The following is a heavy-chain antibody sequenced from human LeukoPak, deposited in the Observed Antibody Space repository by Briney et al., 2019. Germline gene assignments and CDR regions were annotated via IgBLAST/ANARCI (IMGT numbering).Heavy chain of an antibody. Sequence: GGSLRLSCAASGFTVSSNYISWVRQAPGKGLEWVSVIYSGGYTYYADSVKGRFTISRDNAKNSLYLQMNSLRAEDTAVYYCARETYSYDSSGYYYPSGFDYWGQGTLVTVSS. V-gene: IGHV3-53*01. CDR2: IYSGGYT. CDR1: GFTVSSNY. J-gene: IGHJ4*02. D-gene: IGHD3-22*01. CDR3: ARETYSYDSSGYYYPSGFDY.